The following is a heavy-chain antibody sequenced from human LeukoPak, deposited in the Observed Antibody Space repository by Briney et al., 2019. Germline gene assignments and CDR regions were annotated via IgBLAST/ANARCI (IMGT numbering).Heavy chain of an antibody. CDR2: ISYDGSNE. Sequence: PGRSLRLSCAASGFTFSSYGMHWVRQAPGKGLEWVALISYDGSNEYYAGSVRGRFTISRDNSKFTLYMQMNSLRAEDTAVYYCARVRAGYCTSTSCYTGMDVWGQGTTVTVSS. CDR3: ARVRAGYCTSTSCYTGMDV. J-gene: IGHJ6*02. V-gene: IGHV3-30*03. D-gene: IGHD2-2*01. CDR1: GFTFSSYG.